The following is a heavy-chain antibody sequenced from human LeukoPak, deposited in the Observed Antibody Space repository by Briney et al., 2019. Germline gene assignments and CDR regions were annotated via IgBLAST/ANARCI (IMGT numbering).Heavy chain of an antibody. CDR1: GGTFSSYA. V-gene: IGHV1-69*13. D-gene: IGHD5-18*01. Sequence: ASVKVSCKASGGTFSSYAISWVRQAPGQGLEWMGGIIPIFGAANYAQKFQGRVTITADESTSTAYMELSSLRSEDMAVYYCARGYSYGSLYYWGQGTLVTVSS. J-gene: IGHJ4*02. CDR2: IIPIFGAA. CDR3: ARGYSYGSLYY.